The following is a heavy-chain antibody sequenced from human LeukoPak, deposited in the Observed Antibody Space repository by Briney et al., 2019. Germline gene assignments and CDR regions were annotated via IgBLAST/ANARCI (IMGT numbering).Heavy chain of an antibody. CDR2: IPYSGRT. V-gene: IGHV4-30-4*08. CDR1: GGSISSGDYY. CDR3: PRVDLLYYYYMDV. Sequence: SETLSLTCTVSGGSISSGDYYWSWIRQPPGKGLEWIGYIPYSGRTFYNPSLKSRVTISLDTSKNQFSLKLSSVTAADTALYYCPRVDLLYYYYMDVWGKGTTVTVSS. D-gene: IGHD5-12*01. J-gene: IGHJ6*03.